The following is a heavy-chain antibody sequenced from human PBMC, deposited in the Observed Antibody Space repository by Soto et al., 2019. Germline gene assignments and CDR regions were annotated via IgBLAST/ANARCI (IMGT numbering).Heavy chain of an antibody. D-gene: IGHD6-6*01. V-gene: IGHV1-46*01. CDR1: GYSFTSYS. CDR2: INPSGSST. J-gene: IGHJ1*01. CDR3: ARAQAACQQYFHH. Sequence: QVQLVQSGAEVKKPGASVKVSCKASGYSFTSYSMHWVRQAPGQGLEWMGAINPSGSSTSYAQKFQGRVTLTIDTSTTTVYMELISLRSEVTAVYYCARAQAACQQYFHHWGQGTLVSVSS.